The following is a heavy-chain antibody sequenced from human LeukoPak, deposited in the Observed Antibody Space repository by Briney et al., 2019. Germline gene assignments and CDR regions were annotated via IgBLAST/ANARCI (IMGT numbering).Heavy chain of an antibody. V-gene: IGHV4-61*01. CDR2: IYYSGST. Sequence: SETLSLTCTVSGGSVSSGSYYWSWIRQPPGTGLEWIGYIYYSGSTDYNPSLKSRVTISVDTSKNQFSLKLSSVTAADTAVYYCARSTSGSYGYYFDYWGQGTLVTVSS. CDR3: ARSTSGSYGYYFDY. D-gene: IGHD1-26*01. J-gene: IGHJ4*02. CDR1: GGSVSSGSYY.